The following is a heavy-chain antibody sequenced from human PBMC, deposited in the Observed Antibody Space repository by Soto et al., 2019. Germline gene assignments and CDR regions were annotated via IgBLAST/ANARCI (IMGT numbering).Heavy chain of an antibody. V-gene: IGHV3-21*01. CDR3: GRELTTGTRYFDY. CDR2: ISSSSSNI. D-gene: IGHD6-13*01. J-gene: IGHJ4*02. CDR1: GFTFSSYS. Sequence: EVQLVESGGGLVKPGGSLRLSCAASGFTFSSYSMNWVRQAPGKGLEWVSSISSSSSNIYYADSVKGRFTISRDNAKNSLYLQMTSLRAEETAGYSCGRELTTGTRYFDYGGQGTLVTVSS.